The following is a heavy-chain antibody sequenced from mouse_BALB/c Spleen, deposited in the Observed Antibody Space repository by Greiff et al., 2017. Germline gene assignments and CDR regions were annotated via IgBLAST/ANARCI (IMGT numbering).Heavy chain of an antibody. J-gene: IGHJ4*01. D-gene: IGHD2-1*01. CDR3: AMGGNGYAMDY. V-gene: IGHV1-63*02. Sequence: VQLQQSGAELVRPGTSVKISCKASGYTFTNYWLGWVKQRPGHGLEWIGDIYPGGGYTNYNEKFKGKATLTADTSSSTAYMQLSSLTSEDSAVYFCAMGGNGYAMDYWGQGTSVTVSS. CDR1: GYTFTNYW. CDR2: IYPGGGYT.